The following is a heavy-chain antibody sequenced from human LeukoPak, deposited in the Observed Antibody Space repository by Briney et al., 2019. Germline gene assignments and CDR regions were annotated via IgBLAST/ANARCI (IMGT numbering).Heavy chain of an antibody. CDR2: INHSGST. Sequence: SETLSLTCAVYGGSFSGYYWSWIRQPPGKGLEWIREINHSGSTNYNPSLKSRVTISVDTSKNQFSLKLCSVTAADTAMYYCARGRVAVAGRFDYWGQGTLVTVSS. CDR1: GGSFSGYY. J-gene: IGHJ4*02. V-gene: IGHV4-34*01. CDR3: ARGRVAVAGRFDY. D-gene: IGHD6-19*01.